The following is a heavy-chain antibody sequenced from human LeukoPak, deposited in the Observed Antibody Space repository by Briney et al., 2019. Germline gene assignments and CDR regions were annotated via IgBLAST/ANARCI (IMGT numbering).Heavy chain of an antibody. CDR3: ARGEMLRGVVSPDY. CDR1: GFTFRSYG. Sequence: GGSLRLSCAASGFTFRSYGMHWVRQAPGKGLEWVALISYDGSNKSYADSVKGRFTISRDDSRNTLYLQMNSLVTEDTAVYYCARGEMLRGVVSPDYWGQGTLVTVSS. V-gene: IGHV3-30*03. CDR2: ISYDGSNK. D-gene: IGHD3-10*01. J-gene: IGHJ4*02.